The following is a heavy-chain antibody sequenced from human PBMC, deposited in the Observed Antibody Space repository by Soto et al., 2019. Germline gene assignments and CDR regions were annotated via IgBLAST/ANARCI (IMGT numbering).Heavy chain of an antibody. CDR2: LYYSGT. J-gene: IGHJ4*02. D-gene: IGHD4-4*01. CDR1: GGSISSGDYH. CDR3: ASYRGALHFDS. Sequence: SETLSLTCTVSGGSISSGDYHWNWIRHHPGKGLEWIGYLYYSGTYYNPSLESRVAISVDTSKNQFSLNLSSVTAADTAVYYCASYRGALHFDSWGQGSLVTSPQ. V-gene: IGHV4-31*03.